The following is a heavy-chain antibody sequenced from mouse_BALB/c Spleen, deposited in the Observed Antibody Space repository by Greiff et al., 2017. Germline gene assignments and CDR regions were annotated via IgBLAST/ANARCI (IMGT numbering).Heavy chain of an antibody. CDR1: GYTFTSYD. CDR3: ANYYGSRNWFAY. J-gene: IGHJ3*01. Sequence: QVQLQQSGPELVKPGALVKISCKASGYTFTSYDINWVKQRPGQGLEWIGWIYPGDGSTKYNEKFKSKATLTVDKSSSTAYMQLSSLTSEDSAVYYCANYYGSRNWFAYWGQGTLVTVSA. D-gene: IGHD1-1*01. V-gene: IGHV1S56*01. CDR2: IYPGDGST.